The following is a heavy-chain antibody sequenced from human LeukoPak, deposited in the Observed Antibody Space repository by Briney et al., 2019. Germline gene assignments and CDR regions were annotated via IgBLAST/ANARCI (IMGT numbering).Heavy chain of an antibody. J-gene: IGHJ6*02. CDR3: SRGPIVGFGELSPPDV. D-gene: IGHD3-10*01. V-gene: IGHV4-34*01. Sequence: PSETLSLTCAVYGGSFSGYYWSWIRQPPGKGLEWIGEINHSGSTNYNPSLKSRVTISVDTSKNQFSLKLSSVTAADTAVYFCSRGPIVGFGELSPPDVWGQGTTVTVS. CDR1: GGSFSGYY. CDR2: INHSGST.